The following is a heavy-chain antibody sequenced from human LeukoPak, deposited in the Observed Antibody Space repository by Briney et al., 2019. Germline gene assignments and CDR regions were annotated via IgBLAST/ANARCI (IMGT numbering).Heavy chain of an antibody. CDR2: ISYDGSNK. CDR1: GFTFSSYG. D-gene: IGHD3-22*01. J-gene: IGHJ4*02. CDR3: AKDTYYYDSSGYTFDY. V-gene: IGHV3-30*18. Sequence: GGSLRLSCAASGFTFSSYGMHGVRQAPGKGLEWVAVISYDGSNKYYADSVKGRFTISSENSKNTLYLQMNSLRAEDTAVYYCAKDTYYYDSSGYTFDYWGEGTLVTVSS.